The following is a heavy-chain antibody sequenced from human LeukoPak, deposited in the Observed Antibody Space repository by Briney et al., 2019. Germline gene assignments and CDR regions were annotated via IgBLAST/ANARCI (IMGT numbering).Heavy chain of an antibody. V-gene: IGHV3-23*01. Sequence: GGSLRLSCAASGFTFSSYAMSWVRQAPGKGLEWVSTISGTTGSTYYTDSVKGRFAISRDNSKNTLYLQMNSLSAEDTAIYYCAKPHWSTWPRILPEQWGQGTLVTVSS. D-gene: IGHD1-14*01. J-gene: IGHJ4*02. CDR2: ISGTTGST. CDR3: AKPHWSTWPRILPEQ. CDR1: GFTFSSYA.